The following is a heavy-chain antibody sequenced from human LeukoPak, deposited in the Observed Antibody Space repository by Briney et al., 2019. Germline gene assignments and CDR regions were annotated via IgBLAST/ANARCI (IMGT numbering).Heavy chain of an antibody. Sequence: PSENLSLTCAVYGGSFSNYYWSWIRQPPGNGLEWIGEINDGGRINCNPSLTSRVTVSVDTSKNQFSLRLTSVTATDTAVYYCARRWNYGRNYYIDVWGNGATVSVSS. J-gene: IGHJ6*03. V-gene: IGHV4-34*01. CDR3: ARRWNYGRNYYIDV. CDR2: INDGGRI. CDR1: GGSFSNYY. D-gene: IGHD1-7*01.